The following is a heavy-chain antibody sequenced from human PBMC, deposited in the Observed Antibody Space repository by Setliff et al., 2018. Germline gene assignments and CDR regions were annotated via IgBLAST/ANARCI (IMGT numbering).Heavy chain of an antibody. CDR3: ARGGGSVLPNYYYFNYMDV. V-gene: IGHV4-34*01. CDR1: GGSFSSYY. D-gene: IGHD2-15*01. Sequence: SETLSLTCAVYGGSFSSYYWNWIRQPPGKGLEWIGEIHHSGSTKYNPSLKSRVTISVDTSKNQVSLQLTSVTAADTAIYYCARGGGSVLPNYYYFNYMDVWGKGTTVTVSS. CDR2: IHHSGST. J-gene: IGHJ6*03.